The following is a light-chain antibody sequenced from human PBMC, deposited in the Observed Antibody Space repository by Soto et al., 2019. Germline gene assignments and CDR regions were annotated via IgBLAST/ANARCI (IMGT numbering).Light chain of an antibody. Sequence: DIQMTQSPSSLSASVGDTVTITCRASQSISVHLNWYQQKGGKVPKLLIYAASNLYSGVPSRLSGSGSETDFALTISSLQPEDFETYYCQLSYITPYTFGQGTRLEIK. V-gene: IGKV1-39*01. CDR3: QLSYITPYT. CDR1: QSISVH. J-gene: IGKJ2*01. CDR2: AAS.